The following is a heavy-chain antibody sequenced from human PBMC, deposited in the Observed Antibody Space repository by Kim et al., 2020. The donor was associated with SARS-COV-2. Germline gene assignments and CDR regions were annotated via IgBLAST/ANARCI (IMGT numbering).Heavy chain of an antibody. CDR2: ISHDGSNE. CDR3: AKDSGVRGLYDYFDA. Sequence: GGSLRLSCAASGFSFSDYGMHWVRQSPGKGLEWVAIISHDGSNEEYVDSVKGRFTSSRDNSKNTMFLEMNSLRAEDTAVYYCAKDSGVRGLYDYFDAWGQGTLVTVSS. CDR1: GFSFSDYG. V-gene: IGHV3-30*18. D-gene: IGHD3-10*01. J-gene: IGHJ4*02.